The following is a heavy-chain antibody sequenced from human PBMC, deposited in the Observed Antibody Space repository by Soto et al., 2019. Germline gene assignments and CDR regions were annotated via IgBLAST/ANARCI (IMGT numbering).Heavy chain of an antibody. Sequence: SKPLSHPCTVSGGSICSSSYYWGWISQPPGKGLEWIGSIYYSGYTYYNPSLKRRVTISVDTSKNQFSLKLSSVTAADTAVYYCARYSRPRYVGYYDDMDVWGQGTTVTVSS. CDR3: ARYSRPRYVGYYDDMDV. CDR1: GGSICSSSYY. CDR2: IYYSGYT. D-gene: IGHD6-13*01. J-gene: IGHJ6*02. V-gene: IGHV4-39*01.